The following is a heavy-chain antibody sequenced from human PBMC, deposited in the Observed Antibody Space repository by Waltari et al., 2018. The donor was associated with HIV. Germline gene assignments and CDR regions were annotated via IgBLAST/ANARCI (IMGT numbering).Heavy chain of an antibody. J-gene: IGHJ5*02. Sequence: GFSFSFFSMNWVRQAPGKGLEWVSSISSTSSHIFYADSVRGRFTISRDNAKNSLYLQMNSLKAEDTAVYYCARGGAGATAEDLFDPWGQGTLVTVSS. CDR1: GFSFSFFS. D-gene: IGHD1-26*01. CDR3: ARGGAGATAEDLFDP. V-gene: IGHV3-21*01. CDR2: ISSTSSHI.